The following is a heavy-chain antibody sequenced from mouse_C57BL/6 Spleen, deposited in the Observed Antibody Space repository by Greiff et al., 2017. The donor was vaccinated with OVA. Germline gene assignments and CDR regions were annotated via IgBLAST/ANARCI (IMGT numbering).Heavy chain of an antibody. CDR1: GYTFTSYW. CDR2: IDPSDSYT. V-gene: IGHV1-50*01. J-gene: IGHJ4*01. Sequence: QVHVKQSGAELVKPGASVKLSCKASGYTFTSYWMQWVKQRPGQGLEWIGEIDPSDSYTNYNQKFKGKATLTVDTSSSTAYMQLSSLTSEDSAVYYCARGGGYYAMDYWGQGTSVTVSS. CDR3: ARGGGYYAMDY.